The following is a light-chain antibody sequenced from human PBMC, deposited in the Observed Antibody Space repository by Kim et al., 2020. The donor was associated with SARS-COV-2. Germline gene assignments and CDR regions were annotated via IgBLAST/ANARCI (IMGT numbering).Light chain of an antibody. CDR1: NIGSKS. Sequence: PGKTARITCGGNNIGSKSVHWYQQKPGQAPVLVIYYDSDRPSGIPERFSGSNSGNTATLTISRVEAGDEADYYCQVWDSSSDLSYVFGTGTQLTVL. CDR3: QVWDSSSDLSYV. CDR2: YDS. V-gene: IGLV3-21*04. J-gene: IGLJ1*01.